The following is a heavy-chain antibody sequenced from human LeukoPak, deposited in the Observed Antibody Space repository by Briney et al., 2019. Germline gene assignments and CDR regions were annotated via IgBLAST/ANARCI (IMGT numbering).Heavy chain of an antibody. D-gene: IGHD4-17*01. CDR3: AKKKGPRGDGDPIDY. CDR1: GFTFSNYG. Sequence: PGGSLRLSCAASGFTFSNYGMHWVRQAPGKGLEWVSSISSSSSYIYYADSVKGRFTISRDNSKNTLYLQMNSLRAEDTAVYYCAKKKGPRGDGDPIDYWGQGTLVTVSS. CDR2: ISSSSSYI. J-gene: IGHJ4*02. V-gene: IGHV3-21*04.